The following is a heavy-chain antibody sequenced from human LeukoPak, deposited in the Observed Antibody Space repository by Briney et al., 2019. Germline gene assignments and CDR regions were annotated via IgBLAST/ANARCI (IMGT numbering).Heavy chain of an antibody. CDR2: IYSGGST. V-gene: IGHV3-53*01. CDR1: GFTVSSNY. CDR3: GGSGSWYFDY. J-gene: IGHJ4*02. Sequence: PGGSLRLSCAASGFTVSSNYMNWARQAPGKGLEWISIIYSGGSTYYADSVKGRFTISRDNSKNTLYLQMNSLRAEDTAVYYCGGSGSWYFDYWGRGTLATVSS. D-gene: IGHD3-10*01.